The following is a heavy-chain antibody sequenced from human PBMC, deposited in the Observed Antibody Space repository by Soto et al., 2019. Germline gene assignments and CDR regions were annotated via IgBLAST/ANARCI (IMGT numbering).Heavy chain of an antibody. D-gene: IGHD5-18*01. CDR1: GFAFSSYG. V-gene: IGHV3-30*18. CDR2: ISHDGSIY. Sequence: LRLSCAASGFAFSSYGLHWVRQAPGKGLEWVAVISHDGSIYSYADSVAGRLDISRDNSKSMVYVDMISLRPDDTAVYYCAKEVGASDTAVLGFFYYGVDVWGQGTTVTVLL. CDR3: AKEVGASDTAVLGFFYYGVDV. J-gene: IGHJ6*02.